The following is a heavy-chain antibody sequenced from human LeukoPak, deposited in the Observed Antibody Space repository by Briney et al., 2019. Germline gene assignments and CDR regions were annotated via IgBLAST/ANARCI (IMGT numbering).Heavy chain of an antibody. V-gene: IGHV4-34*01. D-gene: IGHD6-19*01. J-gene: IGHJ4*02. CDR3: ARDYSSGIAVAGSSFNTPVFDY. CDR2: INHSGST. CDR1: GGSFSGYY. Sequence: SETLSLTCAVYGGSFSGYYWSWIRQPPGKGLEWVGEINHSGSTNYNPSLKSRVTISVDTSKNQFSLRLSSVTAADTAVYYCARDYSSGIAVAGSSFNTPVFDYWGQGTLVTVSS.